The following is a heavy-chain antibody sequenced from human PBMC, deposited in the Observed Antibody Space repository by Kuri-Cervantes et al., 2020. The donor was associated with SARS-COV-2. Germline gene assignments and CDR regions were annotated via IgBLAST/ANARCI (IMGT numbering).Heavy chain of an antibody. CDR2: ISPIFVTA. Sequence: SVTVSRQASGGNFSSYAISWVRQAPGQGLEWMGGISPIFVTANYAQKFQGRVTITTDESTSTAYMELGSLRSEDTAVYYCARGYGDQPYEYDAFDIWGQGTMVTVSS. V-gene: IGHV1-69*05. J-gene: IGHJ3*02. CDR3: ARGYGDQPYEYDAFDI. D-gene: IGHD4-17*01. CDR1: GGNFSSYA.